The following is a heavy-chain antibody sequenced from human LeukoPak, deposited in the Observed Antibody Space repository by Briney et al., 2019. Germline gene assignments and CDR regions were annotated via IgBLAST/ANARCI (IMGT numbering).Heavy chain of an antibody. Sequence: ASAKDSCKASGYSYSRHDINWLRQASGQGLEWMGWVNPDSGNTGYAQKCQGRVTMTTNTSITTAYMELSSLRSEATAVYYCAREISRYYDFWGQGTLVTVSS. D-gene: IGHD3-22*01. J-gene: IGHJ4*02. CDR3: AREISRYYDF. CDR1: GYSYSRHD. V-gene: IGHV1-8*01. CDR2: VNPDSGNT.